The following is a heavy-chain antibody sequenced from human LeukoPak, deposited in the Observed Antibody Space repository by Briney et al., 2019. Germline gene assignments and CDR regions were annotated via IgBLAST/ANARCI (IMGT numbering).Heavy chain of an antibody. D-gene: IGHD2/OR15-2a*01. V-gene: IGHV3-7*03. Sequence: GGSLRLSCATSGFTFSNYWMCWVRQAPGKGLEWVANIRQDGGDKYYADSAKGRFTTSRDNAKNSLYLQMNSLRAEDTAVYSCARVIVTVPGQSDYFDYWGQGTLVTFSS. J-gene: IGHJ4*02. CDR3: ARVIVTVPGQSDYFDY. CDR1: GFTFSNYW. CDR2: IRQDGGDK.